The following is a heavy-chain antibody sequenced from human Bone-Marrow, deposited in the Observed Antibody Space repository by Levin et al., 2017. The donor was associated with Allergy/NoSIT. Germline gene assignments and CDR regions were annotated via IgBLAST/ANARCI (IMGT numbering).Heavy chain of an antibody. CDR2: IYYSGSA. Sequence: SETLSLICDVDGGSFSGFYWSWIRQTPGKGLEWIGYIYYSGSASYNPSLKTRVSMSVDTSKNQFSLKLSSVTAADTAVYYCAREVRGNYYDSTDYYYGNWFDPWGQGTLVTVSS. CDR3: AREVRGNYYDSTDYYYGNWFDP. D-gene: IGHD3-22*01. CDR1: GGSFSGFY. J-gene: IGHJ5*02. V-gene: IGHV4-30-4*01.